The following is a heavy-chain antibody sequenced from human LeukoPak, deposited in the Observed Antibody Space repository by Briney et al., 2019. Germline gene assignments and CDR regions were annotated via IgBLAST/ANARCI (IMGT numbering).Heavy chain of an antibody. J-gene: IGHJ4*02. V-gene: IGHV3-9*03. CDR1: GFTFSSYS. CDR2: ISWNSGSI. Sequence: PGGSLRLSCAASGFTFSSYSMNWVRQAPGKGLEWVSGISWNSGSIGYADSVKGRFTISRDNAKNSLCLQMNSLRGEDMALYYCAKGLVGSSIADFFDYWGQGILVTVSS. D-gene: IGHD6-6*01. CDR3: AKGLVGSSIADFFDY.